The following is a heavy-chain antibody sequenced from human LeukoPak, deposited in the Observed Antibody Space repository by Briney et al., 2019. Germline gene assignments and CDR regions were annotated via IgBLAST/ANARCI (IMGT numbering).Heavy chain of an antibody. D-gene: IGHD6-6*01. J-gene: IGHJ4*02. V-gene: IGHV3-48*03. Sequence: GGSLRLSCAASGFTFSSYDMNWVRQAPGKGLEWVSYISSGASAIYYADSVEGRFTISRDNAQNSLYLQMNSLRAEDTAVYYCARENEYSSSSFDYWGQGTLVTVSS. CDR1: GFTFSSYD. CDR2: ISSGASAI. CDR3: ARENEYSSSSFDY.